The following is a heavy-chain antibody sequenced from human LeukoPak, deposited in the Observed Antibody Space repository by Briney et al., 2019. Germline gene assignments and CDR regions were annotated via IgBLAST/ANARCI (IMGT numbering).Heavy chain of an antibody. D-gene: IGHD3-10*01. CDR2: IYYSGST. CDR1: GGSISSYY. CDR3: AATNYHGSGNYYNAFDY. V-gene: IGHV4-59*08. Sequence: SETLSLTCTVSGGSISSYYWNWIRQPPGKGLEWIGYIYYSGSTNYNPSLKSRVTISVDTSKNQFSLKLSSGTAADTAVYYCAATNYHGSGNYYNAFDYWGQGTLVTVSP. J-gene: IGHJ4*02.